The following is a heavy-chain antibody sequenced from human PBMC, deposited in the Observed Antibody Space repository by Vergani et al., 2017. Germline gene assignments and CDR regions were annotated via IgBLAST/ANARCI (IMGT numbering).Heavy chain of an antibody. CDR1: GYSISSGYY. CDR3: ARGLSSSRPYYYYYMDV. D-gene: IGHD6-6*01. V-gene: IGHV4-38-2*01. CDR2: INHSGST. J-gene: IGHJ6*03. Sequence: QVQLVESGPGLVKPSETLSLTCAVSGYSISSGYYWSWIRQPPGKGLEWIGEINHSGSTNYNPSLKSRVTISVDTSKNQFSLKLSSVTAADTAVYYCARGLSSSRPYYYYYMDVWGKGTTVTVSS.